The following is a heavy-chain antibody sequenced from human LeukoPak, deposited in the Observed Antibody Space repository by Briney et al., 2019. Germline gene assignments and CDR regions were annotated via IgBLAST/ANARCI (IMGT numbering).Heavy chain of an antibody. Sequence: GGSLRLSCAASGFTVSSNYMSWVRQAPGEGLEWVSVIYSGGSTYYADSVKGRFTISRDNSKNTLYLQMNSLRAEDTAVYYCARDKWELPFYYYGMDVWGQGTTVTVPS. J-gene: IGHJ6*02. CDR1: GFTVSSNY. V-gene: IGHV3-66*02. CDR3: ARDKWELPFYYYGMDV. D-gene: IGHD1-26*01. CDR2: IYSGGST.